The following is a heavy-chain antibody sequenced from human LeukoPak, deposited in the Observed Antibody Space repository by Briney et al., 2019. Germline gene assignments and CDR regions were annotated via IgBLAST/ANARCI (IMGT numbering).Heavy chain of an antibody. CDR2: FDPEDGET. D-gene: IGHD3-10*01. CDR3: ALLSTYYYGSGSYYVTGFDY. V-gene: IGHV1-24*01. J-gene: IGHJ4*02. CDR1: GYTLTELS. Sequence: ASVKLSCKVSGYTLTELSMHWVRQAPGKGLEWMGGFDPEDGETIYAQKFQGRVTMTEDTSTDTAYMELSSLRSEDTAVYYCALLSTYYYGSGSYYVTGFDYWGQGTLVTVSS.